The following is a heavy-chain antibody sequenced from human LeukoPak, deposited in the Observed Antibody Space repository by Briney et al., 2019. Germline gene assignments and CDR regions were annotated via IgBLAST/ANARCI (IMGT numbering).Heavy chain of an antibody. CDR3: TLYNY. D-gene: IGHD2-2*02. J-gene: IGHJ4*02. V-gene: IGHV1-2*02. Sequence: ASVKVSCKASGYTFTDYYIHWVRQAPRQGLEWMGWINPNSGGTNYAQKFQGRVTMNRDTSINTAYMELSSLRSDDMAVYYCTLYNYWGQGTLVTVSS. CDR1: GYTFTDYY. CDR2: INPNSGGT.